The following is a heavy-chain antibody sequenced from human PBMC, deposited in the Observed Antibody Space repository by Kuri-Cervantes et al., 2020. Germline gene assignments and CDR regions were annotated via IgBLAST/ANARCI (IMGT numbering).Heavy chain of an antibody. V-gene: IGHV3-30*18. D-gene: IGHD6-19*01. J-gene: IGHJ4*02. CDR1: GFTFSDYY. CDR2: ISYDGSNK. CDR3: AKADSSGWYFDY. Sequence: GGSLRLSCAASGFTFSDYYMSWIRQAPGKGLEWVAVISYDGSNKYYADSVKGRFTISRDNSKNTLYLQMNSLRAEDTAVYYCAKADSSGWYFDYWGQGTLVTVSS.